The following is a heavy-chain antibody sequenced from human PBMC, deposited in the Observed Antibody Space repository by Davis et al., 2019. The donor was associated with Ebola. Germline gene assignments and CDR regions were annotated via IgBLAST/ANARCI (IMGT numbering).Heavy chain of an antibody. Sequence: SVKVSCKASGGTFSSYAISWVRQAPGQGLEWMGGIIPILGIANYAQKFQGRVTITADESTSTAYMELSRLRSDDTAVYYCARARYPGLRILRSLPFLDYWGQGTLVTVSS. V-gene: IGHV1-69*10. D-gene: IGHD2-21*01. J-gene: IGHJ4*02. CDR3: ARARYPGLRILRSLPFLDY. CDR1: GGTFSSYA. CDR2: IIPILGIA.